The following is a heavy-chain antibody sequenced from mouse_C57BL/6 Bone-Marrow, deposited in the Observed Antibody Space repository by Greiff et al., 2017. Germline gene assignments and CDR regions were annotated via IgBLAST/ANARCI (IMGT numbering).Heavy chain of an antibody. J-gene: IGHJ4*01. V-gene: IGHV1-42*01. CDR2: INPSTGGT. CDR3: ARSPYGSSYDYAMDY. D-gene: IGHD1-1*01. Sequence: VQLQQSGPELVKPGASVKISCKASGYSFTGYYMNWVKQSPEKSLEWIGEINPSTGGTTYNQKFKAKATLTVDKSSSTAYMQLKSLTSEDSAVYYCARSPYGSSYDYAMDYWGQGTSVTVSS. CDR1: GYSFTGYY.